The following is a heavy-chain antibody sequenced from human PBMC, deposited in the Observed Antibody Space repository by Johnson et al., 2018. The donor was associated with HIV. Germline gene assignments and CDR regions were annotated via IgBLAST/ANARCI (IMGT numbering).Heavy chain of an antibody. D-gene: IGHD2-15*01. CDR3: AKGQVVVAATSAFDI. V-gene: IGHV3-66*03. Sequence: MQLVESGGGLIQPGGSLRLSCAASGFTVSSNYMSWVRQAPGKGLEWVSVIYSGGSTYYADYVKGRFTISRDNSKNTLYVQMNSLRGEDTAVYYCAKGQVVVAATSAFDIWGQGTMVTVSS. CDR1: GFTVSSNY. J-gene: IGHJ3*02. CDR2: IYSGGST.